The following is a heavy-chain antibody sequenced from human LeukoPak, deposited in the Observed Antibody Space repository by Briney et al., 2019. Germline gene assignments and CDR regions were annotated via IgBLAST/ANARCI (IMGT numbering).Heavy chain of an antibody. J-gene: IGHJ4*02. V-gene: IGHV1-2*02. CDR3: ARGWDEGHDY. CDR1: GYTFTGYY. Sequence: ASVKASCKASGYTFTGYYIHWVRQAPGQGLEWMGWINPNSGGTTFAQKFQGRVTMTRDTSISTAYMEVSSLRSDDTAVYYCARGWDEGHDYWGQGTLVTVSS. CDR2: INPNSGGT. D-gene: IGHD1-26*01.